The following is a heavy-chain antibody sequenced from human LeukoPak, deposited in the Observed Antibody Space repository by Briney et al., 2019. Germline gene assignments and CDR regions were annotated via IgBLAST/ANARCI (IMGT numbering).Heavy chain of an antibody. Sequence: TLSLPFTVSGGSISSYYWNWIRQPPGKGLEWIGYIYYSGSTNYNPSLKSRVTISVDTSKNQFSLKLRSVTAADTAVYYCARHDDYYDSSGYRYWGQGTLVTVSS. J-gene: IGHJ4*02. CDR2: IYYSGST. CDR1: GGSISSYY. CDR3: ARHDDYYDSSGYRY. D-gene: IGHD3-22*01. V-gene: IGHV4-59*01.